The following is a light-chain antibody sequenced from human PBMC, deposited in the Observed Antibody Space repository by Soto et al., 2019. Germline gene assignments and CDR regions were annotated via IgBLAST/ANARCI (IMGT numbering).Light chain of an antibody. CDR2: GAS. Sequence: EGVMTQSPATLSVSPGERATLSCRASQSVSTNLAWYQHKPGQAPRLLIYGASTRATGIPARFTGSGSGTEFTLTISGLQSEDFAVYYCQQYNNWPPWTFDQGTKV. CDR3: QQYNNWPPWT. CDR1: QSVSTN. V-gene: IGKV3-15*01. J-gene: IGKJ1*01.